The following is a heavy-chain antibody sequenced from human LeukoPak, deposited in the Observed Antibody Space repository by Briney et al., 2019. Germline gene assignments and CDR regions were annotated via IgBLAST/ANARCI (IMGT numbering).Heavy chain of an antibody. CDR2: IYHSGST. Sequence: PSETLSLTCAVSGGSISSGGYSWSWIRQPPGKGLEWIGYIYHSGSTYYNPSLKSRGTISVDRSKNQFSLKLSSVTAADTAVYYCARGDYGDYFKYWGQGTLVTVSS. V-gene: IGHV4-30-2*01. D-gene: IGHD4-17*01. CDR1: GGSISSGGYS. CDR3: ARGDYGDYFKY. J-gene: IGHJ4*02.